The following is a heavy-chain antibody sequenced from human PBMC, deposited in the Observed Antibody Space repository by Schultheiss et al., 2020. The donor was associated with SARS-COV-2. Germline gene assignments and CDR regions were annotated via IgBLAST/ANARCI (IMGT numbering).Heavy chain of an antibody. V-gene: IGHV3-30-3*01. J-gene: IGHJ6*02. Sequence: GGSLRLSCAASGFTFSTYAMHWVRQAPGKGLEWVAVISYDGSNKYYTDSVKGRFTISRDNSKNTLSLQMNSLRAEDTAVYYCARSGCSGGSCYVLNYYYYYGMDVWGQGTTVTVSS. CDR3: ARSGCSGGSCYVLNYYYYYGMDV. CDR1: GFTFSTYA. D-gene: IGHD2-15*01. CDR2: ISYDGSNK.